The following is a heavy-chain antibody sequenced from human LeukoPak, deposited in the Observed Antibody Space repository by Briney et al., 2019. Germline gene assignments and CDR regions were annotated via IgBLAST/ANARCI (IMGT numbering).Heavy chain of an antibody. J-gene: IGHJ6*02. CDR2: IIPILGIA. V-gene: IGHV1-69*04. CDR3: ARAGRVVVPAAKQNYGMDV. D-gene: IGHD2-2*01. Sequence: SVKVSCKASGGTFSSYAISWVRQAPGQGLEWMGRIIPILGIANYAQKFQGRVTITADKSTSTAYMELSSLRSEDTAVYYCARAGRVVVPAAKQNYGMDVWGQGTTVTVSS. CDR1: GGTFSSYA.